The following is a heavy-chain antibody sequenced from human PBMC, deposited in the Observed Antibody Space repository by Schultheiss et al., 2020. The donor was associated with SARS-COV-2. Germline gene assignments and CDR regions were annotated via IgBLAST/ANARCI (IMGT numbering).Heavy chain of an antibody. CDR3: ARVDGGYFGFDY. Sequence: GGSLRLSCAASGFTFSSYAMSWVRQTPGKGLEWVSVIYSGGNAYYAGSVRGRFTISRDNSKNTLYLQMDTLRAEDTAVYYCARVDGGYFGFDYWGQGALVTVSS. J-gene: IGHJ4*02. D-gene: IGHD3-16*01. V-gene: IGHV3-23*03. CDR2: IYSGGNA. CDR1: GFTFSSYA.